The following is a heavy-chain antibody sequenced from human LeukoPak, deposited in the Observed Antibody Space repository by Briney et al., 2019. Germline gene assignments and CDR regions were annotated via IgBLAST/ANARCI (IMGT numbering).Heavy chain of an antibody. CDR1: GGSISSGGYY. Sequence: PSQTLSLTCTVSGGSISSGGYYWSRIRQPPGKGLEWIGYIYHSGSTYYNSSLKSRVTISVDTSKNQFSLKLSSVIAADTAVYYCARDGMATVVTPNYWGQGTLVTVSS. CDR3: ARDGMATVVTPNY. J-gene: IGHJ4*02. V-gene: IGHV4-30-2*01. D-gene: IGHD4-23*01. CDR2: IYHSGST.